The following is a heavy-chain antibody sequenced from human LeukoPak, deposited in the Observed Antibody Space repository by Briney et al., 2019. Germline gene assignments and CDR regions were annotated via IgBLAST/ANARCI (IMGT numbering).Heavy chain of an antibody. J-gene: IGHJ4*02. D-gene: IGHD6-13*01. V-gene: IGHV3-53*01. CDR3: AREEGGSIAAAGFDY. Sequence: GGSLRLSCAASGFTVSSNYMSWVRQAPGKGLEWVSVIYSGGSTYYADSVKGRFTISRDNSKNTLYLQMNSLRAEDTAVCYCAREEGGSIAAAGFDYWGQGTLVTVSS. CDR1: GFTVSSNY. CDR2: IYSGGST.